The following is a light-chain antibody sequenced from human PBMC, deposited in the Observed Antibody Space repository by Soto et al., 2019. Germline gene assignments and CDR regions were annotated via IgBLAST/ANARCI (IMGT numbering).Light chain of an antibody. CDR3: CSFTSITTYV. CDR1: SSDVGAYNY. J-gene: IGLJ1*01. Sequence: QSVLTHPASVSASRGQSITISCTGTSSDVGAYNYVSWYQQQPGKAPKLMISEVSNRPSGVSNRFSGSKFRNTASLIISGLHAEDEADYYCCSFTSITTYVFGTGTKVTVL. V-gene: IGLV2-14*01. CDR2: EVS.